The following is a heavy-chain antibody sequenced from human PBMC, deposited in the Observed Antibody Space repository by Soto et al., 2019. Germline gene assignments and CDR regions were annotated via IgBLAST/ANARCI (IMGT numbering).Heavy chain of an antibody. J-gene: IGHJ5*02. CDR1: GYTVTRYP. Sequence: QVQLVQSGAEVKKPGAAVKISCKAAGYTVTRYPINWVRQAPGQRLEWMGWINPDNGNTKSSQKFQDRVIITRGTSASTAYMDMSSLRSEDTAVYYCARGISTGQLDPWGQGTLVPVSS. V-gene: IGHV1-3*01. CDR2: INPDNGNT. CDR3: ARGISTGQLDP. D-gene: IGHD2-2*01.